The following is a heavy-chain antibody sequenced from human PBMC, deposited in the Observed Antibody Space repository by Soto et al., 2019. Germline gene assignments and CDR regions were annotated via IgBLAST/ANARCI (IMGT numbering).Heavy chain of an antibody. CDR3: AKDLWVRGVIISAFDY. Sequence: GSLRLSCAASGFTFSSYGMHWVRQAPGKGLEWVAVISYDGSNKYYADSVKGRFTISRDNSKNTLYLQMNSLRAEDTAVYYCAKDLWVRGVIISAFDYWGQGTLVTVSS. J-gene: IGHJ4*02. CDR1: GFTFSSYG. D-gene: IGHD3-10*01. CDR2: ISYDGSNK. V-gene: IGHV3-30*18.